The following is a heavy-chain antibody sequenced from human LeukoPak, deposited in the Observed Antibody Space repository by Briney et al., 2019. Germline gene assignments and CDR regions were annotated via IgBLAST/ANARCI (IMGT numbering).Heavy chain of an antibody. Sequence: HGESLKISCKGSGYSFTSYWIGWVRQMPGKGLEWMGIIYPGDSDTRYSPSFQGQVTISADKSISTAYLQWSSLKASDTAMYYCARGGVGYCSGGSCYPDFGYWGQGTLVTVSS. D-gene: IGHD2-15*01. CDR3: ARGGVGYCSGGSCYPDFGY. CDR1: GYSFTSYW. J-gene: IGHJ4*02. CDR2: IYPGDSDT. V-gene: IGHV5-51*01.